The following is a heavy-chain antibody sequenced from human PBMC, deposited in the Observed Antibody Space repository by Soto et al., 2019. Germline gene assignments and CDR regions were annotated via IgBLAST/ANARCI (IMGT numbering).Heavy chain of an antibody. D-gene: IGHD3-22*01. CDR3: ARQIYDSDTGPNFQYYFDS. Sequence: LKISCKGSGYSFAGYWITWVRQKPGKGLEWIGRIDPSDSQTYYSPSFRGHVTISVTKSITTVFLQWSSLRASDTAMYYCARQIYDSDTGPNFQYYFDSWGQGTPVTVSS. CDR2: IDPSDSQT. J-gene: IGHJ4*02. CDR1: GYSFAGYW. V-gene: IGHV5-10-1*01.